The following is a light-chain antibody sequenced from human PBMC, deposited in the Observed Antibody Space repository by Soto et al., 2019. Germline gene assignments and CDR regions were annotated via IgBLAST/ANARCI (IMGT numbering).Light chain of an antibody. Sequence: DIQMTQSPSSLSASIGDRVTITCRASQSIRTYLNWYQQKPGIAPKLLIYAASSLQSGVPSRFSGSGSGTDFTLTISSLQPEDFATYYCQQSYTTWTFGQGTKVEIK. CDR1: QSIRTY. V-gene: IGKV1-39*01. CDR2: AAS. J-gene: IGKJ1*01. CDR3: QQSYTTWT.